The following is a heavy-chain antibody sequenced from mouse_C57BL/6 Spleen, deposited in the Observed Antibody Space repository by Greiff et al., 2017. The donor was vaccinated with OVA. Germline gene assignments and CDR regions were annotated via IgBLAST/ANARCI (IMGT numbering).Heavy chain of an antibody. CDR2: INPSSGYT. CDR1: GYTFTSYT. V-gene: IGHV1-4*01. Sequence: VQLQQSGAELARPGASVKMSCKASGYTFTSYTMHWVKQRPGQGLEWIGYINPSSGYTKYNQKFKDKATLTADKSSSTAYMQLSSLTSEDSAVYYCANGYLFYAMDYWGQGTSVTVSS. D-gene: IGHD2-2*01. J-gene: IGHJ4*01. CDR3: ANGYLFYAMDY.